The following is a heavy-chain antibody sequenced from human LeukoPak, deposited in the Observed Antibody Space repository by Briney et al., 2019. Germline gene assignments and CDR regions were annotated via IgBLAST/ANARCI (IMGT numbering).Heavy chain of an antibody. CDR3: ARRALRYCSSTSCPAQYYGVDV. V-gene: IGHV3-7*03. J-gene: IGHJ6*04. CDR2: MKEDGSEK. CDR1: GFIFSSYW. Sequence: GGSLRLSCAASGFIFSSYWMSWVRQAPGKGLEWVANMKEDGSEKYYVDSVKGRFTISRDNAKNSLYLKTNSLRAEDTAVYYCARRALRYCSSTSCPAQYYGVDVWGKGTTVTVSS. D-gene: IGHD2-2*01.